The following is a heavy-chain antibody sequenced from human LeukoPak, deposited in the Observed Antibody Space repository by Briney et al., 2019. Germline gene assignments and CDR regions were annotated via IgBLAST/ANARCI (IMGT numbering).Heavy chain of an antibody. D-gene: IGHD2-2*01. CDR1: GFTFSSYW. Sequence: GGSLRLSCAASGFTFSSYWMSWVRQTPWEGLEWVANIKEDGSRKFYGGSVKGRFTISRDNAKKSLYLQMNSLRDEDTAVYYCAREVPRAMNAFDIWGQGTLVTVSS. CDR2: IKEDGSRK. CDR3: AREVPRAMNAFDI. J-gene: IGHJ3*02. V-gene: IGHV3-7*01.